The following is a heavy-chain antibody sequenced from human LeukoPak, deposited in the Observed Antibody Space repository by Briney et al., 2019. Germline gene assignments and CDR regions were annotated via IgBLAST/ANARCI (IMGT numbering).Heavy chain of an antibody. CDR1: GFTVSSNY. D-gene: IGHD2-15*01. Sequence: GGSLRLSCAASGFTVSSNYMSWVRQAPGKGLEWVSIIYSGGSTFYADSVKGRFTISRDDSKNTLYLQMNNLRAEDTAVYYCARVLRYCSGGNCYSGGLGYMDVWGKGTTVTISS. CDR2: IYSGGST. J-gene: IGHJ6*03. CDR3: ARVLRYCSGGNCYSGGLGYMDV. V-gene: IGHV3-53*01.